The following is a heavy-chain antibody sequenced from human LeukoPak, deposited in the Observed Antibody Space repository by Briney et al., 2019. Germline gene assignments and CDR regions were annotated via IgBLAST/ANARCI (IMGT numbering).Heavy chain of an antibody. CDR1: GFTFSNYY. D-gene: IGHD3-10*01. J-gene: IGHJ6*02. CDR2: ITNAGADT. Sequence: GGSLRLSCVGSGFTFSNYYMYWVRQAPGKGPVWVALITNAGADTMYADSLKGRFTISRDNAKNTLYLQMNSPRVEDTARYYCARGGYGHNMDVWGQGTTVTVSS. V-gene: IGHV3-74*03. CDR3: ARGGYGHNMDV.